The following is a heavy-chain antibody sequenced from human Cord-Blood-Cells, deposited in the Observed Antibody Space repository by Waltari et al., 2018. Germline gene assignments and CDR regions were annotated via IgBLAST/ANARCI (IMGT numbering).Heavy chain of an antibody. Sequence: QVQLVQSGAEVKKPGASVKVSCKASGYTFTCYYMHWVRQAPGQGLEWMGWINPNSGGTNYAQKFQGRVTMTRDTSISTAYMELSRLRSDDTAMYYCARDLDSSSSGVFIAFDIWGQGTMVTVSS. D-gene: IGHD6-6*01. CDR2: INPNSGGT. V-gene: IGHV1-2*02. CDR1: GYTFTCYY. CDR3: ARDLDSSSSGVFIAFDI. J-gene: IGHJ3*02.